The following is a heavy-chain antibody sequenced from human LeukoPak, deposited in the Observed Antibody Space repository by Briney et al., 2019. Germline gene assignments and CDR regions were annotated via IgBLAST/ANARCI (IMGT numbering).Heavy chain of an antibody. CDR1: GFTFSSYA. Sequence: PGRSLRLSCAASGFTFSSYAMHWVRQAPGQGLEWVAVISYDGSNKYYADYVKGRFTISRDNSKNTLYLQMNSLRAEDTAVYYCARGAAHDYWGQGTLVTVSS. D-gene: IGHD6-25*01. CDR3: ARGAAHDY. CDR2: ISYDGSNK. J-gene: IGHJ4*02. V-gene: IGHV3-30*04.